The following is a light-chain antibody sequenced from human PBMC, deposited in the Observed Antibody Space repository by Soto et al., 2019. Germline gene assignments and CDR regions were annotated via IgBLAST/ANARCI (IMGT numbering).Light chain of an antibody. CDR1: QSISSW. CDR3: QQYNGLIT. V-gene: IGKV1-5*01. CDR2: DAS. J-gene: IGKJ5*01. Sequence: DIQMTQYTSTLSASVGDRVTITCRASQSISSWLAWYQQKPGKAPKLLIYDASNLGSGVPSRFSGSGSGTEFTLTISSLQPDDFATYYCQQYNGLITFGQGTRLEIK.